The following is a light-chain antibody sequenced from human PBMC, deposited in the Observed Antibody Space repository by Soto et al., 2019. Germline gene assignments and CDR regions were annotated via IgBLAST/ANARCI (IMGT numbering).Light chain of an antibody. CDR1: QSLLHKNGFNY. J-gene: IGKJ1*01. CDR2: LGS. Sequence: DIVMTQSPLSLPVTPGEPAAISCRSSQSLLHKNGFNYLDWYLQMPGQSPQLLIFLGSNRASGVPDRFSGRGSGTEFTLKITRVEAEDVGVYYCMQGLQTPQTFGQGTKVDIK. V-gene: IGKV2-28*01. CDR3: MQGLQTPQT.